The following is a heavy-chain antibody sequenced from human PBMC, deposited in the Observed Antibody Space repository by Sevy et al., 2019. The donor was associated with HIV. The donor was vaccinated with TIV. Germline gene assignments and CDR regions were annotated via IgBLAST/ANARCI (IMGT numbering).Heavy chain of an antibody. V-gene: IGHV3-23*01. CDR1: GFTFSSYA. J-gene: IGHJ4*02. Sequence: GGSLRLSCAASGFTFSSYAMSWVRQAPGKGLEWVSAITGSGGSTYYADSVKGRFTISRDNSKNTLYLQMNSLRAGDTAVYYCAKGVIMAREIDYWGQGALVTVSS. CDR3: AKGVIMAREIDY. CDR2: ITGSGGST. D-gene: IGHD3-10*01.